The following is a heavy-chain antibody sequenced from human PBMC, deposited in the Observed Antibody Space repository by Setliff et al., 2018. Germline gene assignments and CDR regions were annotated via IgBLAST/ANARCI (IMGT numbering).Heavy chain of an antibody. CDR1: GYTFTSYD. Sequence: GASVKVSCKASGYTFTSYDINWVRQATGQGLEWMGWMNQNSGNTGYAQKFQGRVTMTRNTSISTAYMELSSPRSEDTAVYYCARGDTRRYYYGSGRYGVLGQGTTVTVSS. CDR3: ARGDTRRYYYGSGRYGV. V-gene: IGHV1-8*01. CDR2: MNQNSGNT. J-gene: IGHJ6*02. D-gene: IGHD3-10*01.